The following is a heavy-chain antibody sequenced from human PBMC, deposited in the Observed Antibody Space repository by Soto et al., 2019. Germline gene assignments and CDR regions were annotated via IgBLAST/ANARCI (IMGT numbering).Heavy chain of an antibody. V-gene: IGHV4-31*03. Sequence: SETLSLTCTVSGGSISSGGYYWSWIRQHPGKGLEWIGYIYYSGSTYYNPSLKSRVTISVDMSKNQFSLKLSSVTAADTAVYYCASTLYYYDSSGYYYVAPPDYWGQGTLVTVSS. D-gene: IGHD3-22*01. CDR3: ASTLYYYDSSGYYYVAPPDY. CDR2: IYYSGST. J-gene: IGHJ4*02. CDR1: GGSISSGGYY.